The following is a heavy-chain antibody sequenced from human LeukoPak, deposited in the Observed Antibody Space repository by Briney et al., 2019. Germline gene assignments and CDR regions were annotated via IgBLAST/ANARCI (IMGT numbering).Heavy chain of an antibody. CDR2: IYYSGST. V-gene: IGHV4-39*07. CDR1: GGSISSSSYY. CDR3: ARGQNYDILTGYYDYYYYMDV. Sequence: PSETLSLTCTVSGGSISSSSYYWGWIRQPPGKGLEWIGSIYYSGSTYYNPSLKSRATISVDTSKNQFSLKFSSVTAADTAVYYCARGQNYDILTGYYDYYYYMDVWDKGTTVTVSS. D-gene: IGHD3-9*01. J-gene: IGHJ6*03.